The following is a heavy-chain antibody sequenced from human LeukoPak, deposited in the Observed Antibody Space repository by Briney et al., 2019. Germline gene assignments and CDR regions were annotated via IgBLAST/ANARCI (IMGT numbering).Heavy chain of an antibody. CDR1: GFTFSDYY. J-gene: IGHJ6*02. D-gene: IGHD6-13*01. V-gene: IGHV3-11*06. CDR3: ARGDPQQLPSYYYYYYGMDV. CDR2: ISSSSSYT. Sequence: PGGSLRLSCAASGFTFSDYYMNWIRQAPGKGLEWVSYISSSSSYTNYADSVKGRFTISGDNAKNSLYLQMNSLRAEDTAVYYCARGDPQQLPSYYYYYYGMDVWGQGTTVTVSS.